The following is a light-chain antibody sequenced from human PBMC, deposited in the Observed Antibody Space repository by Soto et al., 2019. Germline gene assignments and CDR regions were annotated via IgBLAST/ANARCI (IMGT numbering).Light chain of an antibody. CDR3: QQYGGRIT. CDR2: GAS. V-gene: IGKV3-20*01. CDR1: HSVSGSSY. Sequence: EIVLTQSPGTLSLSPGERATLSCRASHSVSGSSYLAWYQQKPGQAPRLLIYGASTRATGIPDRFNGTGSGTDFTLTISRLEPEDFAMFYCQQYGGRITFGQGTRLEIK. J-gene: IGKJ5*01.